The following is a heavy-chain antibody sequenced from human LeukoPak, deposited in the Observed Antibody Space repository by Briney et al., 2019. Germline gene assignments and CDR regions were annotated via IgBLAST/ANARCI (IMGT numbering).Heavy chain of an antibody. CDR3: ARGTEMRGLKGNWFDP. Sequence: SRTLSLTCGVSGDSISSDYSYWTWIRQVPGKGLEWIGCVYYSGSTFYNPSLRSRVTISKDTSKNHFSLKLKSVTAADTAVYYCARGTEMRGLKGNWFDPRGQGSLVTVSS. CDR2: VYYSGST. CDR1: GDSISSDYSY. D-gene: IGHD3-10*01. V-gene: IGHV4-31*11. J-gene: IGHJ5*02.